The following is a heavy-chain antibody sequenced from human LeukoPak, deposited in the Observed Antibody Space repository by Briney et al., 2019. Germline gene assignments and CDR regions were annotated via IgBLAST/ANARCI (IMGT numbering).Heavy chain of an antibody. CDR1: GGSISSSSYY. J-gene: IGHJ3*01. Sequence: SETLSLTCTVSGGSISSSSYYWGWIRQPPGKGLEWIGSIYYSGSTYYNPSLKSRVTISVDTSKNQFSLKLSSVTAADTAVYYCARDRTRSTRAAFDFWGQGTIVTVSS. D-gene: IGHD1-1*01. CDR2: IYYSGST. CDR3: ARDRTRSTRAAFDF. V-gene: IGHV4-39*07.